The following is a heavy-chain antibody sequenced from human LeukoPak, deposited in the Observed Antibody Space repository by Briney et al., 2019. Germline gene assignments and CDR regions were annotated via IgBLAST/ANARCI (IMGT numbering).Heavy chain of an antibody. J-gene: IGHJ6*03. CDR1: GGSISSSSYY. CDR3: ARPIPGYYYYYMDV. V-gene: IGHV4-39*01. D-gene: IGHD2-2*02. CDR2: IYYSGST. Sequence: SXXLSLTCTVSGGSISSSSYYWGWIRQPPGKGLEWIGSIYYSGSTYYNPSLKSRVTISVDTSKNQFSLKLSSVTAADTAVYYCARPIPGYYYYYMDVWGKGTTVTVSS.